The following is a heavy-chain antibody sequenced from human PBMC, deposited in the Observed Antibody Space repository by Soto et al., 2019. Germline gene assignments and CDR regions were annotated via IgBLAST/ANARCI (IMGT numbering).Heavy chain of an antibody. D-gene: IGHD5-12*01. CDR1: GYAFTSYG. CDR2: ISAYNGNT. V-gene: IGHV1-18*01. Sequence: ASVKGSFKDSGYAFTSYGISWVRQAPGQGLGWMGWISAYNGNTNHAQKLQGRVTMTTDTSTSTAYMELRRLRSEDTAVYYCARDYSGYDLSKNYYYSYGMDVWGQGTTVTVSS. CDR3: ARDYSGYDLSKNYYYSYGMDV. J-gene: IGHJ6*02.